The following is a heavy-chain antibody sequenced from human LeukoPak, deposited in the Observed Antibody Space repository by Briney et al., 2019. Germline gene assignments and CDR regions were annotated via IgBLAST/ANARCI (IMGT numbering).Heavy chain of an antibody. CDR1: GFTFSSYS. J-gene: IGHJ3*02. Sequence: GGSLRLSCAASGFTFSSYSMNWVRQAPGKGLEWDSSISSSSSYIYYADSVKGRFTISRDNAKNSLYLQMNSLRAEDTAVYYCAIDIVVVPAANDAFDIWGQGTMVTVSS. D-gene: IGHD2-2*01. V-gene: IGHV3-21*01. CDR2: ISSSSSYI. CDR3: AIDIVVVPAANDAFDI.